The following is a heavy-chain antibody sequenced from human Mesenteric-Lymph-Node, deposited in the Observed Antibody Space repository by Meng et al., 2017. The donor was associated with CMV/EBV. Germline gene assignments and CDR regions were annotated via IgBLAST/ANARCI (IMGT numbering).Heavy chain of an antibody. Sequence: SCKAPGYAFTGYYIHWVRQAPGQGLEWMGCINPNSGGTHYAQKFQGWVTMTRDTSITTAYMELSSLRSDDTAVYYCARGFNYAHYDYWGQGALVTVSS. V-gene: IGHV1-2*04. J-gene: IGHJ4*02. CDR1: GYAFTGYY. CDR2: INPNSGGT. CDR3: ARGFNYAHYDY. D-gene: IGHD4/OR15-4a*01.